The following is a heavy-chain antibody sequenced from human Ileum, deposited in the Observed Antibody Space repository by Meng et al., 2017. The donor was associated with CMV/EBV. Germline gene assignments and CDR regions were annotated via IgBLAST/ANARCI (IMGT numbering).Heavy chain of an antibody. CDR2: IYHGGST. CDR3: ARGPGGFGDFNFDY. J-gene: IGHJ4*02. CDR1: GNSINYFY. V-gene: IGHV4-4*07. Sequence: VHLTVAVPRFVKTLENPSLTVTVSGNSINYFYWSWIRQPAGKALEWIGRIYHGGSTNYNPSIKSRVTLSVDTSKNQFSMRLTSVTAADTAVYYCARGPGGFGDFNFDYWGQGTLVTVSS. D-gene: IGHD3-16*01.